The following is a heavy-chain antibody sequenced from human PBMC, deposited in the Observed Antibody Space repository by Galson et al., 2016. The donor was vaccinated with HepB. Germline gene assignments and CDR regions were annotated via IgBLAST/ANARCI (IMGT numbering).Heavy chain of an antibody. V-gene: IGHV3-21*01. CDR1: GFTFDNYT. J-gene: IGHJ2*01. CDR3: ARSLGWYFDV. CDR2: VSHSSTYV. D-gene: IGHD6-6*01. Sequence: SLRLSCAASGFTFDNYTMHWLRQAPGKGLEWVSSVSHSSTYVYYADSVEGRFTISRDNAKNSLYLEMNSLRVEDTAVFYCARSLGWYFDVWGRGTLVTVSS.